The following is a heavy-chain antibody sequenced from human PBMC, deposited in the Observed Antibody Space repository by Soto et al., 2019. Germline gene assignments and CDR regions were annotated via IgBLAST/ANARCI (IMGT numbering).Heavy chain of an antibody. D-gene: IGHD3-3*01. Sequence: GGSLRLSCAASGFTFSNAWMSWVRQAPGKGLEWVGRIKSKTDGGTTDYAAPVKGRFTISRDDSKNTLYLQMNSLKTEDTAVYYCTTGGSYDFWSGYPYYYYYMDVWGKGTTVTVSS. CDR1: GFTFSNAW. J-gene: IGHJ6*03. V-gene: IGHV3-15*01. CDR3: TTGGSYDFWSGYPYYYYYMDV. CDR2: IKSKTDGGTT.